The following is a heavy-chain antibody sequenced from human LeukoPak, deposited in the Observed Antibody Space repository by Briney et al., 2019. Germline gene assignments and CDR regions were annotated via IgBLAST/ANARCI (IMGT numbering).Heavy chain of an antibody. D-gene: IGHD5-24*01. Sequence: GRTLRLSCAASGFSVSSNHMTWFRQAPVPQLKWVSSIYYDVNSYYADSVQVRFTCSRDNSKNTLSFQMNSLRAEDTAVYYCATGTDAYKSGCWGLGTLVTVSS. J-gene: IGHJ1*01. CDR2: IYYDVNS. V-gene: IGHV3-66*01. CDR3: ATGTDAYKSGC. CDR1: GFSVSSNH.